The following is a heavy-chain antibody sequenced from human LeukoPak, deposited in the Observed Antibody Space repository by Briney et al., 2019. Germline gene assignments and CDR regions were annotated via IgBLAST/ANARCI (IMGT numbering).Heavy chain of an antibody. J-gene: IGHJ3*02. CDR3: AGPTPTMVRGDDAFDI. CDR2: IYYSGST. CDR1: GGSISSSSYY. V-gene: IGHV4-39*07. Sequence: SETLSLTCTVSGGSISSSSYYWGWIRQPPGKGLEWIGSIYYSGSTYYNPSLKIRVTISVDTSKNQFSLKLSSVTAADTAVYYCAGPTPTMVRGDDAFDIWGQGTMVTVSS. D-gene: IGHD3-10*01.